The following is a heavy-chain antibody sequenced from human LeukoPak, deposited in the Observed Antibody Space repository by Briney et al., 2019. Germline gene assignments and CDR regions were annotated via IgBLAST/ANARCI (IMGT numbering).Heavy chain of an antibody. D-gene: IGHD5-12*01. J-gene: IGHJ4*02. V-gene: IGHV4-4*07. CDR2: IYTSGST. CDR1: GGSISSYY. CDR3: ASTGGIVATISGRYYFDY. Sequence: SETLSLTCTVSGGSISSYYWSWIRQPAGKGLEWIGRIYTSGSTYYNPSLKSRVTISVDTSKNQFSLKLSSVTAADTAVYYCASTGGIVATISGRYYFDYWGQGTLVTVSS.